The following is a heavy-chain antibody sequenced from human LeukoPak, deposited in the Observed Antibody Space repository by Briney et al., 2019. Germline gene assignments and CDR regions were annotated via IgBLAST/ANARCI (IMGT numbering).Heavy chain of an antibody. J-gene: IGHJ6*03. CDR1: GGSISSGSYY. CDR2: IYTSGST. CDR3: ARLYYYYYMDV. V-gene: IGHV4-61*02. Sequence: ASETLSLTCTVSGGSISSGSYYWSWIRQPAGKGLEWIGRIYTSGSTNYNPSLKSRVTISVDTSKNQFSLKLSSVTAADTAVYYCARLYYYYYMDVWGKGTTVTVSS.